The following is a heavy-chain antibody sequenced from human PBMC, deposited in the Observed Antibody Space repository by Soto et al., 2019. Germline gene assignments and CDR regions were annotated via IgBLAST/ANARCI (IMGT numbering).Heavy chain of an antibody. Sequence: LRLSCAAAGFTFGSYGMHWVRQAPGTGLEWVAVMSYDGSKYYADTVKGRFTISRDNSKNTLYLQINSLRPEDTAVYYCAKDFTPWFGDYFYYYYGMDVWGQGTTVAVSS. J-gene: IGHJ6*02. V-gene: IGHV3-30*18. D-gene: IGHD4-17*01. CDR2: MSYDGSK. CDR3: AKDFTPWFGDYFYYYYGMDV. CDR1: GFTFGSYG.